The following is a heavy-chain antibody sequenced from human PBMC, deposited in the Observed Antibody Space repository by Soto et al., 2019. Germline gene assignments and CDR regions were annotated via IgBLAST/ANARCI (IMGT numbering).Heavy chain of an antibody. V-gene: IGHV4-34*01. CDR1: GDSLRGQS. J-gene: IGHJ6*02. CDR3: AREDSYGWSGESLDV. CDR2: LDQSGGT. D-gene: IGHD6-19*01. Sequence: QVQLQQWGAGLLKASETLSLTCAVVGDSLRGQSWNWIRQSPGKGLEWIGELDQSGGTNYNPSLKSRAIISDDTSQNQFSLTLTSVTAAYTAVYYCAREDSYGWSGESLDVWGQGTTVTVSS.